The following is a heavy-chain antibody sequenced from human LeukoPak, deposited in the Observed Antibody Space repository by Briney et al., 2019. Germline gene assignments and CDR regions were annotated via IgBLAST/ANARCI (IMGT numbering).Heavy chain of an antibody. Sequence: TGGSLRLSCAASGLAVCGGLMSWVRQAPGQGGEWVSAISSGGTTFYPESVKGRYTMSRDKYESTVSLQMNSLRAEDTALYYCARGGDSSCSVRTPLDIWGQGTMVTVSS. V-gene: IGHV3-53*01. CDR2: ISSGGTT. CDR1: GLAVCGGL. J-gene: IGHJ3*02. D-gene: IGHD6-19*01. CDR3: ARGGDSSCSVRTPLDI.